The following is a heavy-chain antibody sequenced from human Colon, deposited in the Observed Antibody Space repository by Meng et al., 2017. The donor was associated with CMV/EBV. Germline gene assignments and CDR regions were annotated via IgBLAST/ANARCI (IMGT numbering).Heavy chain of an antibody. CDR2: IDPGGRT. V-gene: IGHV1-46*01. J-gene: IGHJ5*02. CDR3: ARGYYHFWSASGYNWFDP. D-gene: IGHD3-3*01. CDR1: YSLTAYY. Sequence: YSLTAYYMHWLRQAHGQGPEWMGVIDPGGRTTYEKRFQGRVIMTRDTSTSTVNLELSSLRSEDTAIYYCARGYYHFWSASGYNWFDPWGQGTLVTVSS.